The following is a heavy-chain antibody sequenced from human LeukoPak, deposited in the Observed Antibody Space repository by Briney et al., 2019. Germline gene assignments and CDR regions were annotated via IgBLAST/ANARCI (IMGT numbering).Heavy chain of an antibody. CDR1: GYSLGKNYY. Sequence: TDTLSLTCAVSGYSLGKNYYWGWIRNPPGRGLDWFGRFYGAGSTSSNPSPMNRATLPEDPSKNHFSLSLTPVTAEDPAVFYCARYDSRGSASTRVDYGGQGILVTISS. CDR3: ARYDSRGSASTRVDY. CDR2: FYGAGST. J-gene: IGHJ4*02. D-gene: IGHD3-16*01. V-gene: IGHV4-38-2*01.